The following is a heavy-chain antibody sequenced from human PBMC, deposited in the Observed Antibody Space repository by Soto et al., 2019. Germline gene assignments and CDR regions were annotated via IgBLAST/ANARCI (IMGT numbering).Heavy chain of an antibody. CDR3: AKDLYSSDWFNFFDS. CDR1: GFSFSTTG. V-gene: IGHV3-30*18. D-gene: IGHD6-19*01. J-gene: IGHJ5*01. CDR2: ISHDGGAV. Sequence: QVQLVESGGGVVQPGRSLRLSCAASGFSFSTTGMHWVRQAPGKGLEWVAMISHDGGAVHFADSVKGRFTISRDDSTNTLYLQMNGLRPEDTAVYYCAKDLYSSDWFNFFDSWGQGSLVTVSS.